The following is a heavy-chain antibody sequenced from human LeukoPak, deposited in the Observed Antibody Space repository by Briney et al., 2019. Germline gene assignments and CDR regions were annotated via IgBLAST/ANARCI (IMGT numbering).Heavy chain of an antibody. CDR2: IIPIFGTA. CDR3: ARDGGYYGSGSAYYFDY. CDR1: GGTFSSYA. Sequence: GASVTVSCKASGGTFSSYAISWVRQAPGQGLEWMGGIIPIFGTANYAQKFQGRVTITADESTSTAYMELSSLRSEDTAVYYCARDGGYYGSGSAYYFDYWGQGTLVTVSS. J-gene: IGHJ4*02. V-gene: IGHV1-69*13. D-gene: IGHD3-10*01.